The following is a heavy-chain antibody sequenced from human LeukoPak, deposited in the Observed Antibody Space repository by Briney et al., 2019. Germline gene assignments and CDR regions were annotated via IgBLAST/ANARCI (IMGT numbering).Heavy chain of an antibody. V-gene: IGHV6-1*01. Sequence: SQTLSLTCAISGDSVSSNDAAWNWIRQSPSRGIEWLGRTYYRSKWYYDYAVSVKSRITINPDTSKNQFSLQLNSVTPDDTAVFYCAREPSGHSGSFDYWGQGTLVTVSS. CDR3: AREPSGHSGSFDY. CDR1: GDSVSSNDAA. D-gene: IGHD4-23*01. CDR2: TYYRSKWYY. J-gene: IGHJ4*02.